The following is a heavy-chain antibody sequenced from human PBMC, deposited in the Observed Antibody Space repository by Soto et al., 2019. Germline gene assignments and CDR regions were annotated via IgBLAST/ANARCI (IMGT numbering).Heavy chain of an antibody. CDR1: GFTFSSYA. D-gene: IGHD3-10*01. Sequence: EVQLLESGGGLVQPGGSLRLSCAASGFTFSSYAMSWVRQAPGKGLEWVSAISGSGGSTYYADSVKGRFTISRDNSKNTLYLQMNSLRAEDTAVYYCARPSRITMVRGVPTDAFDIWGQGTMVTVS. CDR3: ARPSRITMVRGVPTDAFDI. J-gene: IGHJ3*02. CDR2: ISGSGGST. V-gene: IGHV3-23*01.